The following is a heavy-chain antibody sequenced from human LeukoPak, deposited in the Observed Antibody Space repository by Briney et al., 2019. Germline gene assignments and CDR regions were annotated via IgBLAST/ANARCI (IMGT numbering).Heavy chain of an antibody. J-gene: IGHJ4*02. CDR3: ARYSFNYGSGSYEETFDY. CDR2: IHYSGST. D-gene: IGHD3-10*01. V-gene: IGHV4-39*01. CDR1: GGSISSSSYY. Sequence: PSQTLSLSCTVCGGSISSSSYYWGWIRQPPGNRLEWIGSIHYSGSTYYNPSLKSRVTISVDTSKNQFSLKLSSVTAADTAVYYCARYSFNYGSGSYEETFDYWGQGTLVTVSS.